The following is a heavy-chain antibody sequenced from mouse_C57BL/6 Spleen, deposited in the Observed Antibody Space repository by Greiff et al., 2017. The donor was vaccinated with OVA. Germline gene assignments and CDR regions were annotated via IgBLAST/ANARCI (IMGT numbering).Heavy chain of an antibody. D-gene: IGHD1-1*01. Sequence: EVKLMESGGGLVQPGGSLKLSCAASGFTFSDYYMYWVRQTPEKRLEWVAYISNGGGSTYYPDTVKGRFTISRDNAKNTLYLQMSRLKSEDTAMYYCARLYYYGSSPDWYFDVWGTGTTVTVSS. CDR2: ISNGGGST. J-gene: IGHJ1*03. V-gene: IGHV5-12*01. CDR3: ARLYYYGSSPDWYFDV. CDR1: GFTFSDYY.